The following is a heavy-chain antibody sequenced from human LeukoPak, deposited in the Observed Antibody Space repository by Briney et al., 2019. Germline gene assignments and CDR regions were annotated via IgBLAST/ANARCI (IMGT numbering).Heavy chain of an antibody. CDR3: ARTMTNIYYHYYYMDV. V-gene: IGHV4-34*01. J-gene: IGHJ6*03. CDR1: GGSFSGYY. CDR2: INHSGST. Sequence: SETLSLTCAVYGGSFSGYYWSWIRQPPGKGLEWIGEINHSGSTNYNPSLKSRVTISVDTSKNQFSLKLSSVTAADTAVYYCARTMTNIYYHYYYMDVWGKGTTVTVSS. D-gene: IGHD4-11*01.